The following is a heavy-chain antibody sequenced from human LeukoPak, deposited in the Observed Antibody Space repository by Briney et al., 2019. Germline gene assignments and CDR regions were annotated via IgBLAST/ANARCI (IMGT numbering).Heavy chain of an antibody. CDR1: GGTLRSYY. D-gene: IGHD2-15*01. CDR2: IYYRGST. Sequence: SQTLSLTCTVYGGTLRSYYWGWFRQPPGKGLQWVGYIYYRGSTNYTPSLKSRVTISVDTSKNQFSLKLSSVTAPDTAVYYCARVIPPLGYCSGGSCYSYYFDYWGQGTLVTVSS. J-gene: IGHJ4*02. CDR3: ARVIPPLGYCSGGSCYSYYFDY. V-gene: IGHV4-59*01.